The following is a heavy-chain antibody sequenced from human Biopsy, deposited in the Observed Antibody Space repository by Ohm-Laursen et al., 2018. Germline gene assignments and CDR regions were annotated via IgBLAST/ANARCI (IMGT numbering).Heavy chain of an antibody. J-gene: IGHJ6*02. CDR2: ITWNSGHM. Sequence: SLRLSCTATDFTFDDYAMSWVRQRPGKGLEWVSGITWNSGHMAYADSVKGRFTISRDNAKNVLWLQMNSLRVDDTAMYYCVKDIRRYFYGMDVWGQGTTVTVS. V-gene: IGHV3-9*01. D-gene: IGHD3-10*01. CDR3: VKDIRRYFYGMDV. CDR1: DFTFDDYA.